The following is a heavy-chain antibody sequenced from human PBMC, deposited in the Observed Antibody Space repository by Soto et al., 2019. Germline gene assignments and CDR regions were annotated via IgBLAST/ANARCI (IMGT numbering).Heavy chain of an antibody. CDR3: ARHVGIAARRFDWFDP. D-gene: IGHD6-6*01. CDR2: IYYSGST. Sequence: SETLSLTCTVSGGSISSYYWSWIRQPPGKGLEWIGYIYYSGSTNYNPSLKSRVTISVDTSKNQFSLKLSSVTAADTAVYYCARHVGIAARRFDWFDPWGQGTLVTVSS. CDR1: GGSISSYY. V-gene: IGHV4-59*08. J-gene: IGHJ5*02.